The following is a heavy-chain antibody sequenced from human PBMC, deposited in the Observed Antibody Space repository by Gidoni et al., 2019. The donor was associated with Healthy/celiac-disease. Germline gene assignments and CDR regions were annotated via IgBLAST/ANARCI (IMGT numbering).Heavy chain of an antibody. D-gene: IGHD2-15*01. J-gene: IGHJ5*02. CDR2: INHSGIT. CDR3: ASGDCSGGRCYRSGRSDP. V-gene: IGHV4-34*01. Sequence: QEQLQQWGEGPLTPSATLSLSCAVIGGSCSGYYWSGHRQPPGQGREWIGEINHSGITIYTPALKCRVTISADTSKNQFSLKLSSVTAADTAVYCCASGDCSGGRCYRSGRSDPGGQGRLVTVSS. CDR1: GGSCSGYY.